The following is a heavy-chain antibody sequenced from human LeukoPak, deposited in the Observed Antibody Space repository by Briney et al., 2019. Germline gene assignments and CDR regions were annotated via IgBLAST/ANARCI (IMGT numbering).Heavy chain of an antibody. J-gene: IGHJ4*02. CDR2: IWYDGTDK. V-gene: IGHV3-33*01. CDR1: GFTFSSYG. D-gene: IGHD3-3*01. Sequence: PGRSLRLSCATSGFTFSSYGMHWVRQAPGKGLEWVALIWYDGTDKDYADSVKGRFTISRDNSKSTVYLQMNSLRDEDTAVYYCARDGYYTLASGYFDLWGQGTLVTVSS. CDR3: ARDGYYTLASGYFDL.